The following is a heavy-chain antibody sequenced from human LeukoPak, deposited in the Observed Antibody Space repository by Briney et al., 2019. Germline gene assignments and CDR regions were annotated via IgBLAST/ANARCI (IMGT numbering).Heavy chain of an antibody. D-gene: IGHD3-10*01. V-gene: IGHV4-30-2*01. CDR2: IYHSGST. CDR3: ARARVRFGERHNWFDP. J-gene: IGHJ5*02. CDR1: GVSISSGGYS. Sequence: PSETLSLTCAVSGVSISSGGYSWSWIRQPPGKGLEWIVYIYHSGSTYYNPSLKSRVTISVDRSKNQFSLKLSSVTAADTAVYYCARARVRFGERHNWFDPWGQGTLVTVSS.